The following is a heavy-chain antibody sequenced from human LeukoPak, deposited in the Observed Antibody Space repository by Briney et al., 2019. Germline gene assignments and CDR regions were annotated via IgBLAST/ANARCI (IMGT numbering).Heavy chain of an antibody. CDR1: DYSISSAYY. CDR3: AKILAGYSSSWYDYYFDY. J-gene: IGHJ4*02. V-gene: IGHV4-38-2*02. Sequence: SETLSLTCTVSDYSISSAYYWGWIWQPPGKGLEWIGEIYHSGSTNYNPSLRSRVTISVDKSKNQFSLKLSSVTAADTAVYYCAKILAGYSSSWYDYYFDYWGQGTLVTVSS. D-gene: IGHD6-13*01. CDR2: IYHSGST.